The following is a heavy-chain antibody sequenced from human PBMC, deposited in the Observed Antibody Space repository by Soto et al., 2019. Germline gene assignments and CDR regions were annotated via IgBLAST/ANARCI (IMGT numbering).Heavy chain of an antibody. V-gene: IGHV1-18*04. CDR3: VSAYSGSYNFDY. CDR2: ISTYNDNT. Sequence: ASVKVSCKAFGYTFTSYCIAWVRQAPGQGLEWMGWISTYNDNTNYAQALQGRVTMTTDTSTSTASMELRSLTSDDTAVYYCVSAYSGSYNFDYWGQGTLVTVSS. CDR1: GYTFTSYC. D-gene: IGHD1-26*01. J-gene: IGHJ4*02.